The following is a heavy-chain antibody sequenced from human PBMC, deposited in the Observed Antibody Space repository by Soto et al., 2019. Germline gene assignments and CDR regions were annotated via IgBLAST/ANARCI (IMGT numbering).Heavy chain of an antibody. CDR2: ISSSSSYI. J-gene: IGHJ5*02. V-gene: IGHV3-21*01. Sequence: GGSLRLSCAASGFTFSSYSMNWVRQAPGKGLEWVSSISSSSSYIYYADSVKGRFTISRDNAKNSLYLQMNSLRAEDTAVYYCARDGLVTMVRGVTNWFDPWGQGTLVTVSS. CDR1: GFTFSSYS. D-gene: IGHD3-10*01. CDR3: ARDGLVTMVRGVTNWFDP.